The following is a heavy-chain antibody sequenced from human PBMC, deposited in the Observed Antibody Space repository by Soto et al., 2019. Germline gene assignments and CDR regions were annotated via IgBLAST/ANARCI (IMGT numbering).Heavy chain of an antibody. CDR2: INAGNGNT. CDR1: GYTFTSYD. D-gene: IGHD3-3*01. CDR3: ARDRYDFWSGYYTTNWFDP. J-gene: IGHJ5*02. Sequence: ASVKVSCKASGYTFTSYDMNWVRQAPGQRLEWMGWINAGNGNTKYSQKFQGRVTITRDTSVSTAYLQICSLKAEDTAVYYCARDRYDFWSGYYTTNWFDPWGQGTLVTVSS. V-gene: IGHV1-3*01.